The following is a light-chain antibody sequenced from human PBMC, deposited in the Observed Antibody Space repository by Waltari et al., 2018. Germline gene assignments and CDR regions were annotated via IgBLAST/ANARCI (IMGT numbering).Light chain of an antibody. CDR1: SSDVGSYSY. J-gene: IGLJ3*02. V-gene: IGLV2-11*01. CDR2: DVT. Sequence: QSALTQPRSVSESPGQSVTLSCTGTSSDVGSYSYVSWCQQHPGKAPKLMIYDVTKRPSGVPDRFSGSKSGNTASLTISGLQAEDEADYYCCSYAGSYTWVFGGGTKLTVL. CDR3: CSYAGSYTWV.